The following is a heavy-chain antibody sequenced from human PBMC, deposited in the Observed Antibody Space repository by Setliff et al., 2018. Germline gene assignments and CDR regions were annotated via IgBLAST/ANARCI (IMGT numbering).Heavy chain of an antibody. CDR2: IGDSGSTT. Sequence: GGSLRLSCEASGFTFSDYAMTWVRQAPGKGLEWVSAIGDSGSTTYYADSVKGRFTLSRDNSKNTLYLQVNTLRPEDTAVYYCVKWDSKYVSGSHYMDVWGKGTTVTVSS. CDR3: VKWDSKYVSGSHYMDV. D-gene: IGHD3-16*01. V-gene: IGHV3-23*01. J-gene: IGHJ6*03. CDR1: GFTFSDYA.